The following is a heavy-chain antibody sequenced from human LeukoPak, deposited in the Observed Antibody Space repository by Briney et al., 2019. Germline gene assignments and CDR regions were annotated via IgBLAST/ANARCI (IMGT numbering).Heavy chain of an antibody. D-gene: IGHD2-2*02. CDR3: ARDLYGMRFDP. Sequence: NSSETLSLTCTVSGGSISSGGYYWSWIRQHPGEGLEWIGYIYYSGSTYYNPSLKSRVTISVDTSKNQFSLKLSSVTAADTAVYYCARDLYGMRFDPWGQGTLVTVSS. J-gene: IGHJ5*02. CDR1: GGSISSGGYY. CDR2: IYYSGST. V-gene: IGHV4-31*03.